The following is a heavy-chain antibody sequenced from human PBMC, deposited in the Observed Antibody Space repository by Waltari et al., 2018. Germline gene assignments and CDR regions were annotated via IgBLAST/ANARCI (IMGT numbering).Heavy chain of an antibody. CDR3: ARDGISSTQSGYFDY. J-gene: IGHJ4*02. CDR2: ISSLSKYT. V-gene: IGHV3-21*01. CDR1: GLPFRRDG. D-gene: IGHD6-13*01. Sequence: EVRLVESGGGLVKPGGSLRRPCAASGLPFRRDGMNWVRQAPVKGLEWVSSISSLSKYTYYADSVKGRFTISRDNAKNSLYLQMNSLRAEDTAVYFCARDGISSTQSGYFDYWGQGVLVTVSS.